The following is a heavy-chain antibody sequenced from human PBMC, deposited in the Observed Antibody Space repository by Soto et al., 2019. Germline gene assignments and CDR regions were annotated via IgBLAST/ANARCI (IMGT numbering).Heavy chain of an antibody. CDR2: IFYNGGT. CDR1: GGSISPYS. J-gene: IGHJ4*02. Sequence: QVQLQGSGPGLVKPSETLSLTCTVSGGSISPYSWSWIRQPPGKGLELIGYIFYNGGTNYNPSLKSRVTISVDTSKNQFSLRLTSVTAADTAVYYCARYHSSGFYGDYWGQGTLVTVSS. V-gene: IGHV4-59*08. D-gene: IGHD6-19*01. CDR3: ARYHSSGFYGDY.